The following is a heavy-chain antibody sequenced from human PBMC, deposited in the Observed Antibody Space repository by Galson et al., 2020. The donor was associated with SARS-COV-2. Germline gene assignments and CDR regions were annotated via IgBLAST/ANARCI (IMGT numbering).Heavy chain of an antibody. V-gene: IGHV3-13*01. CDR1: GFTFSSYD. D-gene: IGHD6-13*01. CDR2: IGTAGDT. CDR3: ARGSSSWYYYYVDV. Sequence: GESLKISCAASGFTFSSYDMHWVRQATGKGLEWVSAIGTAGDTYYPGSVKGRFTISRENAKNSLYLQMNSLRAGDTAVYYCARGSSSWYYYYVDVWCKGTTVTVSS. J-gene: IGHJ6*03.